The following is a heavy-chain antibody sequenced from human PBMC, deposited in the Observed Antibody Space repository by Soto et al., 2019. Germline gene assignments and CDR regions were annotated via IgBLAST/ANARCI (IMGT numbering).Heavy chain of an antibody. D-gene: IGHD2-21*02. CDR2: IYPGDSDT. CDR1: GYSFTSYW. CDR3: PRQLWHEPAYCGGDCYSSFDY. V-gene: IGHV5-51*01. Sequence: PGESLKISCKGSGYSFTSYWIGWVRQMPGKGLEWMGIIYPGDSDTRYSPSFQGQVTISADKSISTAYLQWSSLKASDTAMYYCPRQLWHEPAYCGGDCYSSFDYWGQGTLVTVS. J-gene: IGHJ4*02.